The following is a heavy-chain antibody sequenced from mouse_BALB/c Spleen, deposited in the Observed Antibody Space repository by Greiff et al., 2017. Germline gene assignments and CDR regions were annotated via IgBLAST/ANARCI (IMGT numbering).Heavy chain of an antibody. CDR1: GYSITSDYA. J-gene: IGHJ4*01. CDR3: ARSGGNYYAMDY. CDR2: ISYSGST. V-gene: IGHV3-2*02. D-gene: IGHD3-1*01. Sequence: DVQLQESGPGLVKPSQSLSLTCTVTGYSITSDYAWNWIRQFPGNKLEWMGYISYSGSTSYNPSLKSRISITRDTSKNQFFLQLNSVTTEDTATYYCARSGGNYYAMDYWGQGTSVTVSS.